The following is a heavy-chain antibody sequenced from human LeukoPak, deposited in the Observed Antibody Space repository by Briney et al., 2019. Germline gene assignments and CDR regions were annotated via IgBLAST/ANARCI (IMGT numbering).Heavy chain of an antibody. CDR1: GDSLFTNSVA. J-gene: IGHJ4*02. D-gene: IGHD2-2*01. V-gene: IGHV6-1*01. Sequence: SQTLSLTCAISGDSLFTNSVAWNWIRQSPSRGLEWLGRTYYRSKWSFDYALSVKSRITISADTSKNHFSLQLSSVTPDDTALYYCARGKYTSFDNWGLGTLVTVSS. CDR3: ARGKYTSFDN. CDR2: TYYRSKWSF.